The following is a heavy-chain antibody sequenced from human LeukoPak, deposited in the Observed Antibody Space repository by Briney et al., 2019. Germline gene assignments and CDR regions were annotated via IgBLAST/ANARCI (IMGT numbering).Heavy chain of an antibody. J-gene: IGHJ5*02. D-gene: IGHD6-13*01. V-gene: IGHV4-4*07. Sequence: SETLSLTCAVYGGSFSGYYWSWIRQPAGKGLEWIGRIYTSGSTNYNPSLKSRVTISVDTSKNQFSLKLSSVTAADTAVYYCARDVNVWQQLVPGWFDPWGQGTLVTVSS. CDR2: IYTSGST. CDR3: ARDVNVWQQLVPGWFDP. CDR1: GGSFSGYY.